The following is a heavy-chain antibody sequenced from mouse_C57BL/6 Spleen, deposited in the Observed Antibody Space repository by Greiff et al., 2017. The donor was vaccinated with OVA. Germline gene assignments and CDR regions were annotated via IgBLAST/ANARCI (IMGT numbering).Heavy chain of an antibody. J-gene: IGHJ4*01. Sequence: EVQLQQSGPELVKPGASVKISCKASGYTFTDYYMNWVKQSHGKSLEWIGDINPNNGGTSYNQKFKGKATLTVDKSSSTAYMELSSLTSEDSAVYYCARGYYDYENYAMDYWGQGTSVTVSS. CDR2: INPNNGGT. CDR3: ARGYYDYENYAMDY. D-gene: IGHD2-4*01. V-gene: IGHV1-26*01. CDR1: GYTFTDYY.